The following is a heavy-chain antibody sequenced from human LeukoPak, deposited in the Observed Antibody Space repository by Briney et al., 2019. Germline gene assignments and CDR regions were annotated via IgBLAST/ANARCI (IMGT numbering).Heavy chain of an antibody. D-gene: IGHD6-19*01. CDR1: GFTLSTYW. CDR2: IKQDGGEK. CDR3: ATSQTTSGRYGNAXXV. Sequence: PGGSLRLSCAASGFTLSTYWMSWVRQAPGKGLEWVANIKQDGGEKYYVDSVKGRFTISRDNPKNSLYLQMNSLRGEDTAVYYCATSQTTSGRYGNAXXVWGQGTMVIVSS. J-gene: IGHJ3*01. V-gene: IGHV3-7*01.